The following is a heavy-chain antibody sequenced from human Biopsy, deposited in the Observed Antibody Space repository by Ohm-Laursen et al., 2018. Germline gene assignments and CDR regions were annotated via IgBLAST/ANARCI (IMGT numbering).Heavy chain of an antibody. CDR2: INTENGNT. Sequence: GASVKVSCKASGYTFTSYGISWVRQAPGQGLEWMGWINTENGNTIYAQNPQGRVTMTADTSTSTAYMEVTSLRSDDTAVYYCARAKLEPVYYYYGMDVWGQGTTVTVSS. CDR3: ARAKLEPVYYYYGMDV. D-gene: IGHD1-1*01. V-gene: IGHV1-18*01. J-gene: IGHJ6*02. CDR1: GYTFTSYG.